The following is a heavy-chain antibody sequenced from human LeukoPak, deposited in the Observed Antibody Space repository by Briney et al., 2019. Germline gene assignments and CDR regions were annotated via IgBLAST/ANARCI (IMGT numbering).Heavy chain of an antibody. CDR2: FDPEDGET. V-gene: IGHV1-24*01. D-gene: IGHD3-10*01. Sequence: ASAKVSCKVSGYTLTELSMHWVRQAPGKGLEWMGGFDPEDGETIYAQKFQGRVTMTEDTSTDTAYMELSSLRSEDTAVYYCATDGTYYYGSGSFGWGQGTLVTVSS. CDR1: GYTLTELS. J-gene: IGHJ4*02. CDR3: ATDGTYYYGSGSFG.